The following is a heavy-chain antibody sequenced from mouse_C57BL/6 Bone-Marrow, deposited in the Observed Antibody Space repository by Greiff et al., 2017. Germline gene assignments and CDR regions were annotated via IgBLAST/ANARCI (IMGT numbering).Heavy chain of an antibody. CDR1: GFTFSNYW. CDR3: ARAVVAKDYFDY. CDR2: IRLKSDNYAT. D-gene: IGHD1-1*01. J-gene: IGHJ2*01. Sequence: EVKLMESGGGLVQPGGSMKLSCVASGFTFSNYWMNWVRQSPEKGLEWVAQIRLKSDNYATHYAKSVKGRFTISRDDSKSSVYLQMNNLRAEDTGIYYCARAVVAKDYFDYWGQGTTLTVSS. V-gene: IGHV6-3*01.